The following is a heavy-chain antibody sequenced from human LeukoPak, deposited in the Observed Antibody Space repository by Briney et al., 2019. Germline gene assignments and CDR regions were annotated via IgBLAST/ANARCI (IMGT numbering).Heavy chain of an antibody. CDR3: ARSGVGGTFDYYYMDV. V-gene: IGHV4-38-2*02. CDR1: GYSISSIHC. CDR2: MCQSGST. J-gene: IGHJ6*03. Sequence: SETLSLTCTVSGYSISSIHCWGWIRQPPGKGLEWIGSMCQSGSTYYSPSLKSRVIVSLDTSKNQFSLRLSSMTAADTAVYYCARSGVGGTFDYYYMDVWGKGTTVTVSS. D-gene: IGHD1-26*01.